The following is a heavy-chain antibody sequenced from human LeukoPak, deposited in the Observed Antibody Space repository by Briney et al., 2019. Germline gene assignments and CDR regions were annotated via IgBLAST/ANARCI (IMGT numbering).Heavy chain of an antibody. J-gene: IGHJ3*02. D-gene: IGHD5-12*01. CDR2: IYYSGST. CDR1: GGSISSYY. V-gene: IGHV4-59*01. Sequence: SETLSLTCTVSGGSISSYYWSWIRQPPGKGLEWIGYIYYSGSTKYNPSLKSRATISVDTSKNQFSLKLSSVTAADTAVYYCARSGGYDSNTLDAFDIWGQGTMVTVSS. CDR3: ARSGGYDSNTLDAFDI.